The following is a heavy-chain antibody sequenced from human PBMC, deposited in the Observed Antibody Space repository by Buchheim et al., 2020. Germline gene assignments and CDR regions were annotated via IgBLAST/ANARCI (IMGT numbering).Heavy chain of an antibody. J-gene: IGHJ4*02. CDR3: ARAYGSGWFDY. D-gene: IGHD6-19*01. V-gene: IGHV3-7*04. CDR1: GFTFSNYW. Sequence: EVQLVESGGGLVQPGGSLRLSCAASGFTFSNYWMSWVRQAPGKGLEWVANIKQDGSEKYYVDSVKGRFTISRDNAKTSLYLQMNSLRAEDTAVYYCARAYGSGWFDYWGQGTL. CDR2: IKQDGSEK.